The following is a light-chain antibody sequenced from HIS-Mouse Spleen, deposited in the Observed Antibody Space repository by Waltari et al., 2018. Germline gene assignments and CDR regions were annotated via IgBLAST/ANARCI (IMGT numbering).Light chain of an antibody. J-gene: IGLJ2*01. CDR3: SSYAGSNDWV. CDR1: SSDVGGYND. V-gene: IGLV2-8*01. CDR2: EVS. Sequence: QSALTQPPSAPGSPGQSVTISCTGTSSDVGGYNDASWYQQHPGKAPTPMIYEVSKRPSGVPDRFSGSKSCNTASLTVSGLQAEDEADYYCSSYAGSNDWVFGGGTKLTVL.